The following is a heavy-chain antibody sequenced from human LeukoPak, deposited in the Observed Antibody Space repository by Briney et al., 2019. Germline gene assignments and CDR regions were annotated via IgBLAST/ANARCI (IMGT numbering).Heavy chain of an antibody. CDR1: GLTFSSHW. CDR3: ARDRYYDFWSGYYLGY. CDR2: ITNDGSST. D-gene: IGHD3-3*01. J-gene: IGHJ4*02. V-gene: IGHV3-74*01. Sequence: GGSLRLSCAASGLTFSSHWMHWVRQAPGKGLVWVSRITNDGSSTTYADSVKGRFTISRDNSKNTLYLQMNSLRAEDTAVYYCARDRYYDFWSGYYLGYWGQGTLVTVSS.